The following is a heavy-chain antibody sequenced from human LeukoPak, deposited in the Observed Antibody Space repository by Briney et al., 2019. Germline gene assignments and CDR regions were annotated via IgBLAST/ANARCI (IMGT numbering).Heavy chain of an antibody. J-gene: IGHJ3*02. V-gene: IGHV4-34*01. CDR2: INHSGST. CDR1: GDSITGYY. Sequence: KASETLSLTCSVSGDSITGYYWGWIRQPPGKGLEWIGEINHSGSTNYNPSLKSRVTISVDTSKNQFSLKLSSVTAADTAVYYCARHLRVRGYSVRDAFDIWGQGTMVTVSS. D-gene: IGHD3-22*01. CDR3: ARHLRVRGYSVRDAFDI.